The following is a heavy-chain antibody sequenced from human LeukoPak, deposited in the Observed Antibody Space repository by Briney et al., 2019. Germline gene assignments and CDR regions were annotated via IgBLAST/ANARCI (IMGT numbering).Heavy chain of an antibody. J-gene: IGHJ2*01. CDR3: ARGLPVVVPAATAYFDL. V-gene: IGHV1-2*04. CDR1: GYTFTGYY. CDR2: INPNSGGT. Sequence: ASVNVSCKASGYTFTGYYMHWVRQAPGQGLEWMGWINPNSGGTNYAQKFQGWVTMTRDTSISTAYMELSRLRSDDTAVYYCARGLPVVVPAATAYFDLWGRGTLVTVSS. D-gene: IGHD2-2*01.